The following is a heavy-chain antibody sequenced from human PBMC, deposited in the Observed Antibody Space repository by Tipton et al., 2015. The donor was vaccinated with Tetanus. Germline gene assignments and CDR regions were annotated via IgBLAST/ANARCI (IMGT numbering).Heavy chain of an antibody. CDR3: ARVSRYYYDSSIGMDV. J-gene: IGHJ6*02. CDR1: GGSISSSSYY. V-gene: IGHV4-39*07. CDR2: IYYSGST. D-gene: IGHD3-22*01. Sequence: TLSLTCTVSGGSISSSSYYWGWIRQPPGKGLEWIGSIYYSGSTYYNPSLKSRVTISVDNSKNQFSLNLSSVTAADTAVYYCARVSRYYYDSSIGMDVWGQGTTVTVSS.